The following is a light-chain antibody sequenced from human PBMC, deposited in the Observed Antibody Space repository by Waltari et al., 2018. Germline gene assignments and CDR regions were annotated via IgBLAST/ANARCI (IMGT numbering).Light chain of an antibody. V-gene: IGKV1-39*01. CDR2: AAS. Sequence: IQMTQSPSSLSASVGDRVTIACRASQNIDFYLNWYQQKPGKAPQLLIYAASTLQSGVPSRFSGSGSGTEFTLTISSLQSEDFATYYCQQSYNAPPWTFGQGTKVEIK. J-gene: IGKJ1*01. CDR1: QNIDFY. CDR3: QQSYNAPPWT.